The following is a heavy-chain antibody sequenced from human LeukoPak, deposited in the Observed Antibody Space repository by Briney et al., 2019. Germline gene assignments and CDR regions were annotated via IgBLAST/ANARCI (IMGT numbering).Heavy chain of an antibody. CDR1: GFAFSSYA. J-gene: IGHJ4*02. V-gene: IGHV3-23*01. CDR2: ISGSGGST. D-gene: IGHD3-10*01. CDR3: AKEIDGYGSGMIDY. Sequence: GGSLRLSCAASGFAFSSYAMSWVRQAPGKGLEWVSAISGSGGSTYYADSVKGRFTISRDNSKNTLYLQTNSLRAEDTAVYYCAKEIDGYGSGMIDYWGQGTLVTVSS.